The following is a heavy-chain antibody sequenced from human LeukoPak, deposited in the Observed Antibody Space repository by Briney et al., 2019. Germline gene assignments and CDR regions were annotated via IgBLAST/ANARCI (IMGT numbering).Heavy chain of an antibody. CDR2: IYSGGST. J-gene: IGHJ6*02. CDR1: GFTFSSYS. D-gene: IGHD3-9*01. CDR3: ASAPSNYDILTGYTTYGMAV. Sequence: PGGSLRLSCAASGFTFSSYSMNWVRQAPGKGLEWVSVIYSGGSTYYADSVKGRFTISRDNAKNSLYLQMNSLRAEDTAVYYCASAPSNYDILTGYTTYGMAVWGQGTTVTVSS. V-gene: IGHV3-21*01.